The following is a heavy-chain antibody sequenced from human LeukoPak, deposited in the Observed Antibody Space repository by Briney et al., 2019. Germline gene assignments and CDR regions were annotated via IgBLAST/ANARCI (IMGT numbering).Heavy chain of an antibody. J-gene: IGHJ4*02. CDR2: IYYSGST. Sequence: PSETLSLTCTVSGGSISSGDYYLSWIRQPPGKGLEWIGYIYYSGSTYYNPSLKSRVTISVDTSKNQFSLKLSSVTAADTAVYYCARASPYYYYSSGYYRYWGQGTLVTVSS. D-gene: IGHD3-22*01. CDR1: GGSISSGDYY. V-gene: IGHV4-30-4*08. CDR3: ARASPYYYYSSGYYRY.